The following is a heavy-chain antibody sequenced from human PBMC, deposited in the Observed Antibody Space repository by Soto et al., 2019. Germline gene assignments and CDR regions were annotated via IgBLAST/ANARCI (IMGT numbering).Heavy chain of an antibody. J-gene: IGHJ4*02. V-gene: IGHV3-53*01. Sequence: PGGSPRLSCAPPGFTPSTNYMTWVRKTPGKRLEWVSTTCNDGRTFYADSVKGRFTICRDNFKNTLYLQMDSLRAEDTAVYYCARDHGWFGTYDYWGQGTQVNVSA. D-gene: IGHD3-10*01. CDR2: TCNDGRT. CDR1: GFTPSTNY. CDR3: ARDHGWFGTYDY.